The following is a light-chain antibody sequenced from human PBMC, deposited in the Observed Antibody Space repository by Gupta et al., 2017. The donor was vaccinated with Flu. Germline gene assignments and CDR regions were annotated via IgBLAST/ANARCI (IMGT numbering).Light chain of an antibody. CDR2: DGR. Sequence: TSSCHGTTSDIGNYHYVSWYQQYPGNVLKLMIYDGRKGPSGVPDRFSGSKSGTTATLTLAGREAEDEDDYYCAADGANWPFGGGTKLTV. J-gene: IGLJ2*01. CDR1: TSDIGNYHY. V-gene: IGLV2-11*03. CDR3: AADGANWP.